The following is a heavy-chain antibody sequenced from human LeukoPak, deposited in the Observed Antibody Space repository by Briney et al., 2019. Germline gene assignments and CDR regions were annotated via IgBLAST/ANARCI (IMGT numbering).Heavy chain of an antibody. D-gene: IGHD1-14*01. CDR1: GFIFNSES. J-gene: IGHJ4*02. CDR2: IRRDESDK. V-gene: IGHV3-30*02. CDR3: VKDNPVLDQ. Sequence: GALKISFVASGFIFNSESMQWVRPAPGKRLEWLAFIRRDESDKFYGDSVQGRFTISRDTSSNTVYLQMNSLRDEDTAIYYCVKDNPVLDQWGQGTLVAVSS.